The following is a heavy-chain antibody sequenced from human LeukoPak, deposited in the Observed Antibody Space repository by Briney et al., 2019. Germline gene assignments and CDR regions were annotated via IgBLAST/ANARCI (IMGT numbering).Heavy chain of an antibody. CDR2: LNPNSGGT. Sequence: ASVKVSCKASGYTFTGYYMHWVRQAPGQGLEWMGWLNPNSGGTNYAQKFQGRVTMTRDTSISTAYMELSRLRSDDTAVYYCARLEQDYDILTGYYPEYFQHWGQGTLVTVSS. D-gene: IGHD3-9*01. J-gene: IGHJ1*01. CDR1: GYTFTGYY. V-gene: IGHV1-2*02. CDR3: ARLEQDYDILTGYYPEYFQH.